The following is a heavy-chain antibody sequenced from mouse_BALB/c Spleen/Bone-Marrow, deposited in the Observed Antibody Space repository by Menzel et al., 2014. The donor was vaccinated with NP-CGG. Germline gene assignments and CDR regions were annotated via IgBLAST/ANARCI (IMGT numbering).Heavy chain of an antibody. CDR2: INPDSNTI. Sequence: EVKLVESGGGLVQPGRSLKPSCAASGFDFSTYWMSWVRQAPGKGLEWIGEINPDSNTINYTPSLKDKFIISRDNAKNTLYLQMSRVNSEDTALYYCARLGCYGWSAYWGQGTLVTVSA. D-gene: IGHD1-1*02. V-gene: IGHV4-1*02. CDR1: GFDFSTYW. CDR3: ARLGCYGWSAY. J-gene: IGHJ3*01.